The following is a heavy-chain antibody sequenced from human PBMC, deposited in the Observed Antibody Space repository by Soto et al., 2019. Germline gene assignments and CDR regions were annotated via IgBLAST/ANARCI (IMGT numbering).Heavy chain of an antibody. V-gene: IGHV4-30-4*01. D-gene: IGHD3-16*02. CDR3: ARHLELAYPHFDY. CDR2: IYYSGST. Sequence: SETLSLTCTVSGGSISSGDYYWSWIRQPPGKGLEWIGYIYYSGSTYYNPSLKSRVTISVDTSKNQFSLKLSSVTAADTAVYYCARHLELAYPHFDYWGQGTLVTVSS. CDR1: GGSISSGDYY. J-gene: IGHJ4*02.